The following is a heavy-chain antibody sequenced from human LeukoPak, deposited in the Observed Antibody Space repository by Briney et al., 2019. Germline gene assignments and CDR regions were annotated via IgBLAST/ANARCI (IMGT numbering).Heavy chain of an antibody. D-gene: IGHD3-22*01. V-gene: IGHV4-59*12. J-gene: IGHJ4*02. CDR3: ARGKESSGYFYYFDY. Sequence: KPSETLSLTCTVSGGSITTYYWSWIRQPPGKGLEWIAYIYYTGNTNYNPSLKSRGTMSVDTSNNQFSLKLSSVTAADTAVYYCARGKESSGYFYYFDYWGQGTLVTVSS. CDR1: GGSITTYY. CDR2: IYYTGNT.